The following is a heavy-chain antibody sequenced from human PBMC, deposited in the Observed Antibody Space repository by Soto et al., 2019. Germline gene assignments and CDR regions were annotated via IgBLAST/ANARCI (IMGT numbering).Heavy chain of an antibody. V-gene: IGHV3-23*01. CDR2: ISDTGVIT. Sequence: GGSLRLSCAASGFTLNTCAMNWVRQAPGKAPEWVSTISDTGVITYYADSAKGRFTISRDTSKNTLYLQMNSLGAGDTAIYYCTKSDFRPLNLHSTDWNYWGRGTLVTVSS. J-gene: IGHJ4*02. D-gene: IGHD6-19*01. CDR1: GFTLNTCA. CDR3: TKSDFRPLNLHSTDWNY.